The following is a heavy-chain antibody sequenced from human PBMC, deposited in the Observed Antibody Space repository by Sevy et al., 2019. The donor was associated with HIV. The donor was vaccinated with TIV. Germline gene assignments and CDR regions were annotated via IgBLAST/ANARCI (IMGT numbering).Heavy chain of an antibody. CDR1: GFIFNSYA. V-gene: IGHV3-23*01. Sequence: GGSLRLSCAASGFIFNSYAMSWVRQAPGKGLEWVSTISGHGGSTYYADYVKGRFTISRDNSRKTLDLEMNSLRAEDAAIYYCAGGFWSGFDYWGQGSLVTVSS. J-gene: IGHJ4*02. CDR2: ISGHGGST. D-gene: IGHD3-3*01. CDR3: AGGFWSGFDY.